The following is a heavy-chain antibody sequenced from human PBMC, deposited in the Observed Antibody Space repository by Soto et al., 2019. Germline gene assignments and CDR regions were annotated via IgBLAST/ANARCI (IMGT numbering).Heavy chain of an antibody. CDR1: GFTFSSYA. D-gene: IGHD2-15*01. CDR2: ISYDGSKK. J-gene: IGHJ4*02. Sequence: QVQLVESGGGVVQPGRSLRLSCAASGFTFSSYAMHWVRQAPGKGLEWVAVISYDGSKKYYADSVKGRFTISRDNSKNTLYLQMNSLRAEDTAVYYCARDAFSGYGGNGYFDYWGQGTLVTVSS. CDR3: ARDAFSGYGGNGYFDY. V-gene: IGHV3-30-3*01.